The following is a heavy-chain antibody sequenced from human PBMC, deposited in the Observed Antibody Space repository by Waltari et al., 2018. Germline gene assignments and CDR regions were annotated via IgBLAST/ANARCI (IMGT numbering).Heavy chain of an antibody. CDR3: ARWRPPDYGLDN. CDR1: GYTVTDYS. Sequence: QVQLVQSGSELKKPGTSVKISCKASGYTVTDYSLNWVRQASEQGFEWMARINTKTGKSTDAPDFTGRFGCSLDTSVSTAYLEIISLKAEDTAVYYGARWRPPDYGLDNWGQGTLVTVSA. V-gene: IGHV7-4-1*02. D-gene: IGHD4-17*01. CDR2: INTKTGKS. J-gene: IGHJ4*02.